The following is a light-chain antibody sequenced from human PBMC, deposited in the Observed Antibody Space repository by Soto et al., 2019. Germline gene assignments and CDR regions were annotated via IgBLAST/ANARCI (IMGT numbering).Light chain of an antibody. CDR3: GAWDYNLSVFL. CDR1: SSDIGYDY. Sequence: QSALTQPPSVSAAPGQKVTISCSGSSSDIGYDYVSWYQQVPGAGPKLLMYDNDKRPPGISARFSGYNFGTSATLDITGLQAGDEADYYCGAWDYNLSVFLFGGGTKLTVL. CDR2: DND. J-gene: IGLJ3*02. V-gene: IGLV1-51*01.